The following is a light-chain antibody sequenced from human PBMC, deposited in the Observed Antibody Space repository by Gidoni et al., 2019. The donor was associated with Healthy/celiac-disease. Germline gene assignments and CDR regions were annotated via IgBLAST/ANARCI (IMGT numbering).Light chain of an antibody. CDR1: QSVSSSY. CDR3: QQYGSSPPLFT. J-gene: IGKJ3*01. CDR2: GAS. V-gene: IGKV3-20*01. Sequence: IVLTQSPGTLSLSPGERATLSCRASQSVSSSYLAWYQQKPGQAPRLLIYGASSRATGIPDRFSGSGSGTDFTLTISRLEPEDFAVYYCQQYGSSPPLFTFXPXTKVDIK.